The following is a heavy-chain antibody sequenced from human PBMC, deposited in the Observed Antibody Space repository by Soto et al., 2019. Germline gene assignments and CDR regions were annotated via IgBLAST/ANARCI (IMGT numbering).Heavy chain of an antibody. Sequence: PGGSLRLSCAVSGFTFSNFAMSWVRQAPGKGLEWVSVITSIGSTTYYADSVKGRFTISRDNSKNTLYLQMNSLRAEDTAIYHCAKSLLEHGDYILGGFDPWGQGTLVTVSS. D-gene: IGHD4-17*01. J-gene: IGHJ5*02. CDR3: AKSLLEHGDYILGGFDP. CDR2: ITSIGSTT. CDR1: GFTFSNFA. V-gene: IGHV3-23*01.